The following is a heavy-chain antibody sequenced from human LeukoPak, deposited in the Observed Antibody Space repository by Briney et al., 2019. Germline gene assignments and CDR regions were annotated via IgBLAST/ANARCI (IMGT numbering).Heavy chain of an antibody. CDR2: IYYSGST. D-gene: IGHD6-19*01. J-gene: IGHJ4*02. Sequence: SETLSLTCTVSGGSISSYYWTWIRQPPGKGLEWIGYIYYSGSTNYNPSLKSRVTISVDTSKNQFSLRLSSVTAADTAVYYCARGRGWYDYWGQGTLVTVSS. CDR1: GGSISSYY. CDR3: ARGRGWYDY. V-gene: IGHV4-59*12.